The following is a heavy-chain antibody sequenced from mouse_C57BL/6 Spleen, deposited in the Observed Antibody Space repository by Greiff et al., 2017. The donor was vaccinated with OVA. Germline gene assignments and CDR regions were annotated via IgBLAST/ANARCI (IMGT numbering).Heavy chain of an antibody. D-gene: IGHD1-1*01. V-gene: IGHV1-64*01. Sequence: QVHVKQPGAELVKPGASVKLSCKASGYTFTSYWMHWVKQRPGQGLEWIGMIHPNSGSTNYNEKFKSKATLTVDKSSSTAYMQLSSLTSEDSAVYDFEIFATVVARGAMGYWGQGTSVTVSS. J-gene: IGHJ4*01. CDR1: GYTFTSYW. CDR2: IHPNSGST. CDR3: EIFATVVARGAMGY.